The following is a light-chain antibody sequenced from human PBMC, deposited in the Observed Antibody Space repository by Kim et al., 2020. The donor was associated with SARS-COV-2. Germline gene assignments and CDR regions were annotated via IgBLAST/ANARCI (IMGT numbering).Light chain of an antibody. CDR3: QRYNSAPYT. V-gene: IGKV1-27*01. CDR2: AAS. CDR1: QPVSNY. Sequence: SASVGDRVTITCRASQPVSNYLAWDQQKPGKVPELLIYAASTLQSGVPSRFSGSGSGTDFTLTINTLQPEDVATYYCQRYNSAPYTFGQGTKLEI. J-gene: IGKJ2*01.